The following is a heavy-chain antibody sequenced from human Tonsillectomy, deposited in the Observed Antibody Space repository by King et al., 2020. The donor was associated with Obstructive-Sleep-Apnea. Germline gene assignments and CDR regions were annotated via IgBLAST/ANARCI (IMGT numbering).Heavy chain of an antibody. D-gene: IGHD6-6*01. J-gene: IGHJ5*02. CDR2: IQYDGSNK. V-gene: IGHV3-30*02. Sequence: QVQLVESGGGVVQPGRSLRLSCAASGFTFSSYGMHWVRQAPGKGLEWVAFIQYDGSNKYYADSVKGRFTISRDNSKNTLYLQMNSLGAEDTAVYYCATDPLSSSSVNGGNWFDPWGQGTLVTVSS. CDR1: GFTFSSYG. CDR3: ATDPLSSSSVNGGNWFDP.